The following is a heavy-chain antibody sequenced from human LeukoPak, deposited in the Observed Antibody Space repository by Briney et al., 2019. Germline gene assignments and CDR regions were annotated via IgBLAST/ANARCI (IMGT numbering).Heavy chain of an antibody. CDR3: ARSGLRYFDCPDY. V-gene: IGHV3-7*05. D-gene: IGHD3-9*01. Sequence: PGGSLRLSCAASGFTFSRYWMSWVRQAPGKGLEWVATIKQDGSEKYYVDSVKGRFTISGDNAKNSLSLQMNSLRAEDTAVYYCARSGLRYFDCPDYWGQGALVTVSS. CDR2: IKQDGSEK. J-gene: IGHJ4*02. CDR1: GFTFSRYW.